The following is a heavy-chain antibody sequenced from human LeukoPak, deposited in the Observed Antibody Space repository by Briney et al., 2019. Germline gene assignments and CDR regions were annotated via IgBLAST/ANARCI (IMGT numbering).Heavy chain of an antibody. CDR3: AKPFQRNQDDDY. CDR2: IIPIFGTA. J-gene: IGHJ4*02. Sequence: SVRVSCKASGGTFSSYAISWVRQAPGQGLEWMGGIIPIFGTANYAQKFQGRVTITADESTSTAYMELSSLRSEDTAVYYCAKPFQRNQDDDYWGQGTLVTVSS. D-gene: IGHD1-14*01. V-gene: IGHV1-69*01. CDR1: GGTFSSYA.